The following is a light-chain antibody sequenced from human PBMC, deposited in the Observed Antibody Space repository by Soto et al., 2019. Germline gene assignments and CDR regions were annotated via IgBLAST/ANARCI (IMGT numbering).Light chain of an antibody. Sequence: EIVMTQSPPSLTVTPGEPASISCRSSQRRLHSNGNIFLDWYLQKPGQSPQLLIYLGFNRASGVPDKVSGSAAGTDFTLKISRVEAEDVGVYYCMQALQPPYTFGQGTKLEIK. J-gene: IGKJ2*01. CDR2: LGF. CDR3: MQALQPPYT. V-gene: IGKV2-28*01. CDR1: QRRLHSNGNIF.